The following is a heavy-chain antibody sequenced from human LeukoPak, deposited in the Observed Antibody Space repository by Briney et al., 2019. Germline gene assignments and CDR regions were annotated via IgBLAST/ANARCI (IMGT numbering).Heavy chain of an antibody. Sequence: ASVKVSCKVSGYTLTELSMHWVRQAPGKGLEWMGGFDPEDGETIYAQKFQGRVTMTEDTSTDTAYMELSSLRPEDTAVYYCATVGLSPAYSSSWYTGAYWGQGTLVTVSS. J-gene: IGHJ4*02. CDR3: ATVGLSPAYSSSWYTGAY. CDR1: GYTLTELS. CDR2: FDPEDGET. D-gene: IGHD6-13*01. V-gene: IGHV1-24*01.